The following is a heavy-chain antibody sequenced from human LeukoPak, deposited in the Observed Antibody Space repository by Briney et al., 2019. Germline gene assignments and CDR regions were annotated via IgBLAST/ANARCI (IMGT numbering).Heavy chain of an antibody. D-gene: IGHD3-10*01. CDR2: ISSSGSTI. Sequence: GGSLRLSCAASGFTFSSYEMNWVRQAPGKGLERVSYISSSGSTIYYADSVKGRFTISRDNAKNSLYLQMNSLRAEDTAVYYCARAMVRGVIIHYYYYGMDVWGKGTTVTVSP. CDR1: GFTFSSYE. J-gene: IGHJ6*04. V-gene: IGHV3-48*03. CDR3: ARAMVRGVIIHYYYYGMDV.